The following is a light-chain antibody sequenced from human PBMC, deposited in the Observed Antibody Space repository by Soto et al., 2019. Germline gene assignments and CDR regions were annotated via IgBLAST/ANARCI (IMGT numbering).Light chain of an antibody. CDR1: QSVSSY. V-gene: IGKV3-20*01. CDR3: QQYGSSPKT. CDR2: GAS. Sequence: EIVLSKSPGTLSLSPGERATLSCRASQSVSSYLAWYQQKPGQTPRLLIYGASSRATGIPDRFSGSGSGTDFTLTISRLEPEDFAMYYCQQYGSSPKTFGQGTKV. J-gene: IGKJ1*01.